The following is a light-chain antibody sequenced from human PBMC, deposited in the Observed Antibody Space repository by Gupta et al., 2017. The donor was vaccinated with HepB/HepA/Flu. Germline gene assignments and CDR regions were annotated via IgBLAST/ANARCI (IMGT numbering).Light chain of an antibody. J-gene: IGLJ2*01. CDR2: DVT. CDR3: SSYTGILVV. V-gene: IGLV2-14*01. Sequence: HSALTQPASVSGSPGCSSTSSCTGTSIDIGAYNYLSRYQQHPVKDLRLMIYDVTNRPTVGSIRFSGSKSGNTTSLTISVMQAVDEADYYFSSYTGILVVFGGGTKLTVL. CDR1: SIDIGAYNY.